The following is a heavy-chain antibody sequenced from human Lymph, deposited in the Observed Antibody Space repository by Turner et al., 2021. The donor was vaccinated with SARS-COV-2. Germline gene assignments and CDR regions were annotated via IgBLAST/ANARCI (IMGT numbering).Heavy chain of an antibody. CDR2: IYYSGST. J-gene: IGHJ6*02. D-gene: IGHD2-21*01. V-gene: IGHV4-39*01. Sequence: QLQLQESGPGLVKPSETLSLTCTVSGGSISSSNYYWGWIRQPPGKGLEWIGTIYYSGSTYYNPSLKSRITISVDTSKNQFSLKLSSVTAADTAVYYCARQRLIRYGMDVWGQGTTVTVSS. CDR3: ARQRLIRYGMDV. CDR1: GGSISSSNYY.